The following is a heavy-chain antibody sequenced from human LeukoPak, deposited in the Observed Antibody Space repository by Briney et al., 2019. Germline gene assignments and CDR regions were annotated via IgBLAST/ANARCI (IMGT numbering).Heavy chain of an antibody. Sequence: SETLSLTCAVSGASISSSNWWSWVRQPPGRGLEWIGGIYHTGSTNYNPSLESRVIISVDKSKNQFSLKLSSVTAADTAFYYCAKNYFDPWGQGTLVTVSS. V-gene: IGHV4-4*02. D-gene: IGHD1-7*01. CDR2: IYHTGST. CDR1: GASISSSNW. J-gene: IGHJ5*02. CDR3: AKNYFDP.